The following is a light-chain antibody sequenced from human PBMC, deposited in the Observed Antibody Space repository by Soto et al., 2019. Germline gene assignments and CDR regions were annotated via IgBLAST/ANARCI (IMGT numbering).Light chain of an antibody. CDR3: TSYTTSSTYV. V-gene: IGLV2-14*03. CDR1: SRVVGFYNY. J-gene: IGLJ1*01. CDR2: DVN. Sequence: HSALTHPASVTGSPGQSLAITCTGTSRVVGFYNYVSWYQQHPGKAPKLMVYDVNNRPSGVSNRFSGSKSGNTASLTISGLQAEDEADYYCTSYTTSSTYVFGTGTKVTVL.